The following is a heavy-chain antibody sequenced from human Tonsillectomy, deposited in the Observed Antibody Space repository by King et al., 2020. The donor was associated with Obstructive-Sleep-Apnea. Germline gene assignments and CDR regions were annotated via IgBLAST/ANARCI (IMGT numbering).Heavy chain of an antibody. Sequence: VQLVESGAEVKKPGESLKISCKGSGYSFTSYWIGWVRQMPGKGLEWMGIIYPGDSDTRYSPSFQGQVTISADKAISTAYLQWSSLKASDTAVYYCARHLAMDSADFDYWGQGTLVTVSS. V-gene: IGHV5-51*01. CDR2: IYPGDSDT. D-gene: IGHD5-24*01. CDR1: GYSFTSYW. CDR3: ARHLAMDSADFDY. J-gene: IGHJ4*02.